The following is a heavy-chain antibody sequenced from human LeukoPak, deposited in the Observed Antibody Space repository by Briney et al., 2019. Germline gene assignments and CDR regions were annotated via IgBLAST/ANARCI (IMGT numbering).Heavy chain of an antibody. CDR1: GFTLSSYW. Sequence: GGSLRLSCAASGFTLSSYWMNWVRQAPGKGLEWVANIKQDGSEKYYVDSVKGRFTISRDNAQNSLYLQVNSLRAEDTAVYYCARSRFYFDGTAYYPGSFDSWGQGTLVTLSS. D-gene: IGHD3-22*01. V-gene: IGHV3-7*01. CDR3: ARSRFYFDGTAYYPGSFDS. J-gene: IGHJ4*02. CDR2: IKQDGSEK.